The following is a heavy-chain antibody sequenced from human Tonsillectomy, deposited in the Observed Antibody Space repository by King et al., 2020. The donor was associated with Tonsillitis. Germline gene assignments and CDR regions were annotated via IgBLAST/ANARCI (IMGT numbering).Heavy chain of an antibody. D-gene: IGHD3-3*01. CDR3: GRSSAEWPSDAFDI. J-gene: IGHJ3*02. CDR2: ISANNGNT. CDR1: GYTFTTYG. Sequence: QLVQSGGEVKKPGASVKVSCKASGYTFTTYGIGWVRQAPGQGLEWMGWISANNGNTNYAQRLQGRVTMTTDTSTNTAYMELRSLRSDDTAVYYCGRSSAEWPSDAFDIWGQGTMVTVSS. V-gene: IGHV1-18*04.